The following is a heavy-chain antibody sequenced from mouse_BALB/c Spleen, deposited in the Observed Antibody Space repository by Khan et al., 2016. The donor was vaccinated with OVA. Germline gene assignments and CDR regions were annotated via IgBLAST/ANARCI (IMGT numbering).Heavy chain of an antibody. V-gene: IGHV1-77*01. D-gene: IGHD1-2*01. Sequence: QVQLQQSGAELARPGASVKLSCKASGYTFTDYYINWVKQRTGQGLEWIGEIYPRSGNTYYNQKFKGKATLTADKSSSIAYMQLSSLTSEDSAVYFGARRNYFGYPFAYWGQGTLVTVS. CDR3: ARRNYFGYPFAY. CDR1: GYTFTDYY. CDR2: IYPRSGNT. J-gene: IGHJ3*01.